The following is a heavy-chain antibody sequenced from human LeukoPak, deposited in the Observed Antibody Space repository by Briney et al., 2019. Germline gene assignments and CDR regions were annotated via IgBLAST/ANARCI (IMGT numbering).Heavy chain of an antibody. CDR3: ALLWDYYDSSGYYRDY. V-gene: IGHV1-2*02. CDR2: INPKSGGT. Sequence: ASVKVSCKASGYTFTGYYMHWVRQAPGQGLEWMGWINPKSGGTNYAQKFQGRVTMTRDTSISTAYMELSRLRSDDTAVYYCALLWDYYDSSGYYRDYWGQGTLVTVSS. D-gene: IGHD3-22*01. CDR1: GYTFTGYY. J-gene: IGHJ4*02.